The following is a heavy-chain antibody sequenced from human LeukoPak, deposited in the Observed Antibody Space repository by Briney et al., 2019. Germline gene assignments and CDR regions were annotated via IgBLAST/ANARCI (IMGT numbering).Heavy chain of an antibody. CDR3: AKGRYCSGGSCYYFDY. J-gene: IGHJ4*02. Sequence: QPGGSLRPSCVASGFTFDDYAMHWVRQAPGKGLEWVSLISGDGGSTYYADSVKGRFTISRDNSKNSLYLQMNSLRTEDTALYYCAKGRYCSGGSCYYFDYWGQGTLVTVSS. CDR1: GFTFDDYA. CDR2: ISGDGGST. V-gene: IGHV3-43*02. D-gene: IGHD2-15*01.